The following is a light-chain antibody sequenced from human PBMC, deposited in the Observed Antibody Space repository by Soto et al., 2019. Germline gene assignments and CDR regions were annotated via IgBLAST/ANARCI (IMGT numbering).Light chain of an antibody. CDR3: QQYDSSPRT. Sequence: DTMLTQSPGTLALSPGEGATLSCRASQSLSGRYLAWYQQKPGQAPRLLIYGASTRATGIPDRFSGSGSGTDFTLTISRLETEDFAVYYCQQYDSSPRTFGQGTKGDIK. V-gene: IGKV3-20*01. CDR1: QSLSGRY. J-gene: IGKJ1*01. CDR2: GAS.